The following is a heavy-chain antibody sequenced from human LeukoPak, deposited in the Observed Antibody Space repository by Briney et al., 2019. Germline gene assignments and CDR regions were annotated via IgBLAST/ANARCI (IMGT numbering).Heavy chain of an antibody. V-gene: IGHV4-4*07. CDR3: ARDAPLFDSSGYYYMDV. CDR1: GGSISSYY. J-gene: IGHJ6*03. CDR2: IYTSGST. D-gene: IGHD3-22*01. Sequence: PSETLSLTCTVSGGSISSYYWSWIWQPAGKGLEWIGRIYTSGSTNYNPSLKSRVTMSVDTSKNQFSLKLSSVTAADTAVYYCARDAPLFDSSGYYYMDVWGKGTTVTVSS.